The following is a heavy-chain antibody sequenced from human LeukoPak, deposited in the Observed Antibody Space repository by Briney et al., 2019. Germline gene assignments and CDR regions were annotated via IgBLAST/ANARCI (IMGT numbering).Heavy chain of an antibody. D-gene: IGHD1/OR15-1a*01. Sequence: SETLSLTCTVSGGSISSYYWSWIRQPPGKGLEWIGYIYYSGSTNYNPSLKSRVTISVDTSKNQFSLKLSSVTSADTAVYYCARDKQSTFDYWGQGTLVTVSS. CDR1: GGSISSYY. J-gene: IGHJ4*02. CDR3: ARDKQSTFDY. V-gene: IGHV4-59*01. CDR2: IYYSGST.